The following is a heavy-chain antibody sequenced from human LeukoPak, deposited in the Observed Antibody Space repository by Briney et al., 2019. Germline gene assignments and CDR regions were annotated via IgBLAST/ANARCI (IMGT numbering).Heavy chain of an antibody. CDR1: GITFSTYT. D-gene: IGHD3-3*01. CDR2: ISSDSLYT. J-gene: IGHJ4*02. CDR3: VTGGASKGHNFFGRH. Sequence: GGSLRLSCAVSGITFSTYTMNWVRQAPGKGLQWLLSISSDSLYTYSTDSLQGQFTIFRDNVKNILFLQMNSLRAEDTAVYYCVTGGASKGHNFFGRHWGPGTQVTVSA. V-gene: IGHV3-21*01.